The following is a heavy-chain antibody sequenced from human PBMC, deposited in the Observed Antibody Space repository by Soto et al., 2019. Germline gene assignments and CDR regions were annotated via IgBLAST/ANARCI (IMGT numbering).Heavy chain of an antibody. V-gene: IGHV1-3*01. Sequence: QVQLVQSGAEVKKPGASVKISCKASGYTLTSYSIHWVRQAPGQGLEWMGWINGDNGNTKYSQNLQGRVTITWDTSANAAYMELTSLRSEDTSVYYCVREARGSYSRCWYGAHWGKGTLVTVSS. J-gene: IGHJ4*02. CDR2: INGDNGNT. CDR3: VREARGSYSRCWYGAH. D-gene: IGHD6-13*01. CDR1: GYTLTSYS.